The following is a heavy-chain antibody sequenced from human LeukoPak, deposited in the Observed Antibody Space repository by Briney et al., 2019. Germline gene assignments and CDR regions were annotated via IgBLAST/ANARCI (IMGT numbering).Heavy chain of an antibody. J-gene: IGHJ4*02. CDR1: GFTFSNYA. D-gene: IGHD3-3*01. Sequence: PGKSLSLSCTASGFTFSNYAMHWVRQAPGKGLEWVAVISYDGSNKYYADSVKGRFTISRDNSKNTLYLQMNSLRAEDTAVYYCARNAESGSTWGYFDYWGQGTLVTVSS. CDR3: ARNAESGSTWGYFDY. V-gene: IGHV3-30-3*01. CDR2: ISYDGSNK.